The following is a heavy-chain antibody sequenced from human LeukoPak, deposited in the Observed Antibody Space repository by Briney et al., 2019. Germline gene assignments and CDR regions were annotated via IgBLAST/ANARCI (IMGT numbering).Heavy chain of an antibody. D-gene: IGHD2-15*01. CDR2: IYYSGST. Sequence: SETLSLTCTVSGDSISSNSHYWGWIRQPPGKGLEWIGTIYYSGSTYYNPSPKSRVTISVDTSKNQFSLKLSSVTAADTAVCSCARLIGGGGWYFDYWGQGTLVTVSP. V-gene: IGHV4-39*01. CDR3: ARLIGGGGWYFDY. J-gene: IGHJ4*02. CDR1: GDSISSNSHY.